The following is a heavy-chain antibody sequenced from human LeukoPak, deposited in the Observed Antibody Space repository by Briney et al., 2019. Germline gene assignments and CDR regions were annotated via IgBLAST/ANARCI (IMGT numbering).Heavy chain of an antibody. D-gene: IGHD3-10*02. CDR1: GFTFSNSG. J-gene: IGHJ3*01. CDR2: IWYDGSNE. CDR3: AREISMFVNAFDL. Sequence: SGGSLRLSCAASGFTFSNSGMHWVRQAPSKGLEWVAVIWYDGSNEYYADAVKGRFIISRDNSKNTVHLQMNSLRVEDTSVYYCAREISMFVNAFDLWGQGTLVAVSS. V-gene: IGHV3-33*01.